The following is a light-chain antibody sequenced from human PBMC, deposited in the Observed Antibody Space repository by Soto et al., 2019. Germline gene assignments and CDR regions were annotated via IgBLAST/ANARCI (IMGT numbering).Light chain of an antibody. CDR2: AAS. V-gene: IGKV1-39*01. CDR1: QSIRSY. Sequence: DIQMTQSPSSLSASVGDRVTITCRASQSIRSYLNWNQQKPGEAPKLLIYAASSLQSGVPVRFSGSGSGTDFTLTISSLQPEDFAIYYCQQSYNIPRTFGPGTKVDIK. J-gene: IGKJ3*01. CDR3: QQSYNIPRT.